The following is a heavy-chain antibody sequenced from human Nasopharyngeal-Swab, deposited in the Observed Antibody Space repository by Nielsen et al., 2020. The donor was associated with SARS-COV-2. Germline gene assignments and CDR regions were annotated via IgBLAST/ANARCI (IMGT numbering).Heavy chain of an antibody. CDR3: ARVVGSYYGMDV. CDR2: ISYDGSNK. CDR1: GFTFSSYA. Sequence: SLKISCAASGFTFSSYAMHWARQAPGKGLEWVAVISYDGSNKYYADSVKGRFTISRDNSKNPLYLQMNSLRAENTAVYYCARVVGSYYGMDVWGQGTTVTVSS. V-gene: IGHV3-30*04. D-gene: IGHD2-15*01. J-gene: IGHJ6*02.